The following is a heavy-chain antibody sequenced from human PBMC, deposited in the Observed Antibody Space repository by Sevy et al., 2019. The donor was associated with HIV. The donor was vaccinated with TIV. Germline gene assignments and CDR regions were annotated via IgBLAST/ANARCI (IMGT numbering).Heavy chain of an antibody. Sequence: GGSLRLSCAASGFTFSSYTMFWIRQAPGKGLEGMESISYDGNNKYYADSVKGRFTISRDNSKNTLYVQMNSLRPEDTAVYYCASSMIRGVGDYWGQGTLVTVSS. CDR1: GFTFSSYT. J-gene: IGHJ4*02. CDR2: ISYDGNNK. V-gene: IGHV3-30-3*01. CDR3: ASSMIRGVGDY. D-gene: IGHD3-10*01.